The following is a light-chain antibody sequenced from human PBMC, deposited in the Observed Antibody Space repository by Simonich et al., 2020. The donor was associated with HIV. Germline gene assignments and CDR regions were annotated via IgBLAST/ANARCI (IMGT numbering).Light chain of an antibody. CDR1: QSVLYSSNNKNY. Sequence: DIVMTQSPDSLAVSLGERATINCKSSQSVLYSSNNKNYLACYQQKPGQPPKLLMYLASTRASGVPDRFSGSGSGTDFTLTISSLQAEDVAVYYCQQYYSTPPTFGQGTKVEIK. CDR3: QQYYSTPPT. J-gene: IGKJ1*01. V-gene: IGKV4-1*01. CDR2: LAS.